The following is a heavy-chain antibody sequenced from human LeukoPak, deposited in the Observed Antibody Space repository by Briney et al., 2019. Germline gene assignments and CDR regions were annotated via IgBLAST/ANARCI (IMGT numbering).Heavy chain of an antibody. V-gene: IGHV3-23*01. CDR1: GFTFSSYA. CDR3: TTSKDHYSHH. J-gene: IGHJ4*02. Sequence: GGSLRLSCAASGFTFSSYAMTWVRQAPGKGLEWVSAISGSGGSTYYVDSVKGRFTISRDNSKNTLYLQMNSLRVEDTAMYYCTTSKDHYSHHWGQGTLVTVSS. CDR2: ISGSGGST.